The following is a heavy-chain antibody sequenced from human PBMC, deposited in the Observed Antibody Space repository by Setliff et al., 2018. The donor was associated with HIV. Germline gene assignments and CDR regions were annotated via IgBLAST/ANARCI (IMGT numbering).Heavy chain of an antibody. D-gene: IGHD3-16*01. Sequence: LRLSCAASGFTFSRYGIHWVRQAPGKGLEWVAVIWYDGSKKYYEDSVKGRFTISRDNSKKTLYLQMNGLRAEDTAVYYCARAVNWGGTWYYYMDVWGKGTTVTVSS. CDR3: ARAVNWGGTWYYYMDV. V-gene: IGHV3-33*01. J-gene: IGHJ6*03. CDR1: GFTFSRYG. CDR2: IWYDGSKK.